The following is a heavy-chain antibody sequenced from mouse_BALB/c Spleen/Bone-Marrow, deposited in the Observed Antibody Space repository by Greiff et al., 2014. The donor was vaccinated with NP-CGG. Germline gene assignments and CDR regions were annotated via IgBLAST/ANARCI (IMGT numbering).Heavy chain of an antibody. D-gene: IGHD2-2*01. CDR1: GYTFTSYV. V-gene: IGHV1-14*01. Sequence: LVESGPELVKPGASVKMSCKASGYTFTSYVMHWVKQKPGQGLEWIGYINPYNDGTKYNEKSKGKATLTSDKSSSTAYMELSSLTSEDSAVYYCARYGFYAMDYWGQGTSVTVSS. CDR2: INPYNDGT. J-gene: IGHJ4*01. CDR3: ARYGFYAMDY.